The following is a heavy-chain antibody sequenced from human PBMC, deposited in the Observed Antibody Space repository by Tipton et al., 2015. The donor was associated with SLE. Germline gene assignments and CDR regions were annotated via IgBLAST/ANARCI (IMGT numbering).Heavy chain of an antibody. Sequence: SLRLSCAASGFTFSTYTLHWVRQAPGKGLEWVAVISYDGSDKYYADSVKGRFTISRDNSNNTLYLQMNSLRAEDTAVYYCARDKYSGYDYILDFWGPGTLVTVSS. J-gene: IGHJ4*02. D-gene: IGHD5-12*01. V-gene: IGHV3-30*04. CDR1: GFTFSTYT. CDR2: ISYDGSDK. CDR3: ARDKYSGYDYILDF.